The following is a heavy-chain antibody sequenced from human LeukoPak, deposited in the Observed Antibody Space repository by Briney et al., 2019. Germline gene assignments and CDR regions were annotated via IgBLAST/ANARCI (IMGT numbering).Heavy chain of an antibody. CDR1: GFIVSDHY. Sequence: PGGSLRLSCAASGFIVSDHYMGWVRQAPGKGLDWVSVMYSSGNIHYADSVEGRFTISRDNSRNTLYLQMNSLRPEDTAVYYCAKAIWVAATSSWFCLDYWGQGTLVTVSS. V-gene: IGHV3-66*02. D-gene: IGHD2-2*02. CDR2: MYSSGNI. J-gene: IGHJ4*02. CDR3: AKAIWVAATSSWFCLDY.